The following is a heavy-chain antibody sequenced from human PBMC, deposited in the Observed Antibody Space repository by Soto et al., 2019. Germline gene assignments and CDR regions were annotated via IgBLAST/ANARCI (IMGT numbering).Heavy chain of an antibody. V-gene: IGHV2-26*01. J-gene: IGHJ4*02. CDR1: GFSLSNVRMG. D-gene: IGHD5-12*01. CDR3: ARTTITSFLFDY. CDR2: IFSNDEK. Sequence: QVTLKESGSVLVKPTETLTLTCTVSGFSLSNVRMGVSWIRQPPGKALEWLAHIFSNDEKSYSTSLESRLTISRDTSKSQVVLTMTNMDPVDTATYYCARTTITSFLFDYWGQGTLVTVSS.